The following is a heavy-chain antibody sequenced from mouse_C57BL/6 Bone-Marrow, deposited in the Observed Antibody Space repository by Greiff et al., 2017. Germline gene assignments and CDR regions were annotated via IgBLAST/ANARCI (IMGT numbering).Heavy chain of an antibody. D-gene: IGHD1-1*01. J-gene: IGHJ2*01. Sequence: VHLVESGPELVKPGASVKISCKASGYSFTSYYIHWVKQRPGQGLEWIGWIYPGSGNTKYNEKFKGKATLTADTSSSTAYMQLSSLTSEDSAVYYCAREGRYYYGLDYWGQGTTLTVSS. CDR1: GYSFTSYY. CDR3: AREGRYYYGLDY. CDR2: IYPGSGNT. V-gene: IGHV1-66*01.